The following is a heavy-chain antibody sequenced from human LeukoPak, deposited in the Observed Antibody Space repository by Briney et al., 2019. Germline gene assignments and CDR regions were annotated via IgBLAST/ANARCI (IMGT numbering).Heavy chain of an antibody. J-gene: IGHJ4*02. CDR3: ARAPNGDPHQEIDFWSGYLDY. Sequence: SVKVSCKASGGTFSSYAISWVRQAPGQGLEWMGGIIPIFGTANYAQKFQGRVTITTDESTSTAYMELSSLRSEDTAVYYCARAPNGDPHQEIDFWSGYLDYWGQGTLVTVSS. V-gene: IGHV1-69*05. D-gene: IGHD3-3*01. CDR2: IIPIFGTA. CDR1: GGTFSSYA.